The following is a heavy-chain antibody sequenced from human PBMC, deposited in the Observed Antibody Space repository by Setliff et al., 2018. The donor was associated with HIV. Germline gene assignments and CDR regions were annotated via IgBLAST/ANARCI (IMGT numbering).Heavy chain of an antibody. D-gene: IGHD2-2*01. CDR2: ISDDGSNT. J-gene: IGHJ4*02. Sequence: GGSLRLSCAASGFTFNTYAMHWVRQAPGKGPEWVAVISDDGSNTYYADSVKGRFTISRDNSKSTLYLQMSSLRAEDTAVYYCARGYCNSSNCYAIDYWGQGTLVTVSS. V-gene: IGHV3-30*15. CDR3: ARGYCNSSNCYAIDY. CDR1: GFTFNTYA.